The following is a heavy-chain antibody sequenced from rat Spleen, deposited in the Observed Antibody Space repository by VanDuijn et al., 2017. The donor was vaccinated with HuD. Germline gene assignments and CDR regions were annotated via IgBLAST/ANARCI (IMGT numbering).Heavy chain of an antibody. D-gene: IGHD1-9*01. CDR1: GFTFSNYD. CDR3: ARHHYGYNSHVMDA. J-gene: IGHJ4*01. CDR2: ISTGGGNT. Sequence: EVQLVESGGGLVQPGRSLKLSCAASGFTFSNYDMAWVRQAPTKGLEWIASISTGGGNTYYRDSVKGRFTISRDNAKNTQYLQMDSLRSEDTATYYCARHHYGYNSHVMDAWGQGASVTVSS. V-gene: IGHV5S13*01.